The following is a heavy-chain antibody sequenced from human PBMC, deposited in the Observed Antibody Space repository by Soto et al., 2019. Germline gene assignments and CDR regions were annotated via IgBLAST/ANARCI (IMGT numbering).Heavy chain of an antibody. CDR2: INPNGGST. CDR3: TRGLASGDY. D-gene: IGHD6-6*01. V-gene: IGHV1-46*03. CDR1: GYIFTNFY. Sequence: QVQLVQPGAEVKKPGASVKFSCKASGYIFTNFYIHWVRQAPGQGLEWIGIINPNGGSTNYAQNCQCRVTMTRATTTSTVYIDLSSLRSEDTAVYYCTRGLASGDYWGQGTLITVSS. J-gene: IGHJ4*02.